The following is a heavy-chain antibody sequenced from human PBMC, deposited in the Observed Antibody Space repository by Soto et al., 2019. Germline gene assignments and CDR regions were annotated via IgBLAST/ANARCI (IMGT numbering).Heavy chain of an antibody. D-gene: IGHD2-15*01. CDR3: ARSLIVVKWHDAFDI. J-gene: IGHJ3*02. CDR1: GLIVNSNY. CDR2: IYSDGST. V-gene: IGHV3-66*01. Sequence: EVQLVASGGGLVQPGGSLRLSCAASGLIVNSNYMSWVRQAPGKGPEWVSVIYSDGSTYYAYSVRGRFTISRDNSKNTLFLQMNSLRAEDTAVYYCARSLIVVKWHDAFDIWGQGTVVAVSS.